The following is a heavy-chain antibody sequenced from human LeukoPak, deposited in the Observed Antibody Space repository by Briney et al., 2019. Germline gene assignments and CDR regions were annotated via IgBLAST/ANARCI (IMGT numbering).Heavy chain of an antibody. D-gene: IGHD3-10*02. CDR2: IGSDNKP. CDR3: ARDLHYYVAMDV. CDR1: GFTFSAYA. J-gene: IGHJ6*02. Sequence: GGSLRLSCEASGFTFSAYAMTWVRQAPGKGLEWVSSIGSDNKPHYSESVKGRFAISRDNSKNTLLLQLHNLRVEDTALYYCARDLHYYVAMDVRGQGTTVTVSS. V-gene: IGHV3-23*01.